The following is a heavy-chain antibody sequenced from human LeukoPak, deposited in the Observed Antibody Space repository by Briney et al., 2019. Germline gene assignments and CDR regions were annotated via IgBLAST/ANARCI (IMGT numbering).Heavy chain of an antibody. V-gene: IGHV3-30*02. CDR2: IRYDGIAI. J-gene: IGHJ4*02. CDR3: AKVRANRFASFDY. CDR1: GFTFSSFG. D-gene: IGHD1/OR15-1a*01. Sequence: PGGSLRLSCAASGFTFSSFGMNWVRQAPGKGLEWVTFIRYDGIAIQYADSVKGRFTISRDNSKNTLYLQMNSLRDEDTAVYYCAKVRANRFASFDYWGQGTLVTVSS.